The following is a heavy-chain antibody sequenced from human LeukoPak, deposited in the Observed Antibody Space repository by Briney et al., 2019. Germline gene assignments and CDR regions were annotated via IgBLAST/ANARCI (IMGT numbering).Heavy chain of an antibody. V-gene: IGHV4-38-2*02. D-gene: IGHD3-10*01. CDR1: GYSISSGYY. J-gene: IGHJ6*03. CDR2: MYHSGST. CDR3: ARHPGYYYYYMDV. Sequence: SETLSLTCSVSGYSISSGYYWGWIRQPPGTGLEWIGSMYHSGSTYYNPSLKSRVTISVDTSKNQFSLKLSSVTAADTAVYYCARHPGYYYYYMDVWGKGTTVTISS.